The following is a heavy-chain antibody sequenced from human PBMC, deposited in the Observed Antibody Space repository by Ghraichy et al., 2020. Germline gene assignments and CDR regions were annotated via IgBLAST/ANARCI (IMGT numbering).Heavy chain of an antibody. V-gene: IGHV3-23*01. D-gene: IGHD1-1*01. CDR2: ISGSGDNT. CDR1: GFTFSTSA. Sequence: GGSLRLSCAASGFTFSTSAMSWVRQAPGKGLEWVSAISGSGDNTYYADSVRGRFTISRDNSKNTLYLQMNSLRAEDTAVYYCAKDGPEAGTDYENWGQGTLVTVSS. CDR3: AKDGPEAGTDYEN. J-gene: IGHJ4*02.